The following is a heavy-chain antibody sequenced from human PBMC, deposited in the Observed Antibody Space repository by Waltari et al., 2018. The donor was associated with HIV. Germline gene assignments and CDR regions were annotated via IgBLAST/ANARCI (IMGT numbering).Heavy chain of an antibody. J-gene: IGHJ6*02. V-gene: IGHV4-61*02. CDR1: GGSISSGSYY. CDR3: ARGSAYYDILTGLYYHYGMDV. CDR2: IYTSEST. D-gene: IGHD3-9*01. Sequence: QVQLQASGPGLVKPSQTLSLTCPVSGGSISSGSYYWCWIRQPAGKGLAWLGRIYTSESTNYSPSLNGRGTRSGDTSKSQFSLKLSSVTAADTAVYYCARGSAYYDILTGLYYHYGMDVWGQGTTVTVSS.